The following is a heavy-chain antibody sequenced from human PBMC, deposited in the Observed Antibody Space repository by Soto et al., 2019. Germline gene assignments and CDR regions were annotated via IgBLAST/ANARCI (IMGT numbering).Heavy chain of an antibody. CDR1: GYTLSSYY. D-gene: IGHD6-19*01. V-gene: IGHV1-46*03. CDR3: ARASVAGRRFDY. Sequence: QVQLVQSGAEVKKPGASEKASCKASGYTLSSYYMHWVRQAPGQGLEWMGIIKTSSGSTTYAQRFQGRVTMTRDTSKSTVYMELSSLRTEETAVYYCARASVAGRRFDYWGEGTLVTVSS. CDR2: IKTSSGST. J-gene: IGHJ4*02.